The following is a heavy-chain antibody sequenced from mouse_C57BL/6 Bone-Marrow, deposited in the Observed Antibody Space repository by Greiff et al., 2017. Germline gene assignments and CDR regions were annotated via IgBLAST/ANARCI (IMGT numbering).Heavy chain of an antibody. CDR3: ARQGYSNYVAWFAY. CDR2: ISNGGGST. Sequence: EVKVVESGGGLVQPGGSLKLSCAASGFTFSDYYMYWVRQTPEKRLEWVAYISNGGGSTYYPDTVKGRFTISRENAKNTLYLQMGRRKSEDTAMDYCARQGYSNYVAWFAYWGQGTLVTVSA. J-gene: IGHJ3*01. CDR1: GFTFSDYY. V-gene: IGHV5-12*01. D-gene: IGHD2-5*01.